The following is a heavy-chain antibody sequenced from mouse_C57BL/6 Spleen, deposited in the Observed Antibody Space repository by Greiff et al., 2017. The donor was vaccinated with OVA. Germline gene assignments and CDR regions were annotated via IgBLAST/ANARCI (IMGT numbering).Heavy chain of an antibody. D-gene: IGHD2-4*01. CDR1: GYTFTDYY. Sequence: EVLLVESGPVLVKPGASVKISCKASGYTFTDYYMNWVKQSHGKSLEWIGVINPYNGGTSYNQKFKGKATLTVDKSSSPAYMELNSLTYEESAVYYCAEGRAVYYEYGDYAMDYWGQGTSVTVSS. CDR3: AEGRAVYYEYGDYAMDY. J-gene: IGHJ4*01. V-gene: IGHV1-19*01. CDR2: INPYNGGT.